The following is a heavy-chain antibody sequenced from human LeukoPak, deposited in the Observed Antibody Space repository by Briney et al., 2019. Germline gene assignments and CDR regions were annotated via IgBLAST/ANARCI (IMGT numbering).Heavy chain of an antibody. CDR2: INHSGST. V-gene: IGHV4-34*01. Sequence: PSETLSLTCAVYGGSFSGYDWRWIGQPPGKGREWIGEINHSGSTNYNPSLKSRGTISVHTCKNQFSLKLSSVTAADTAVYYRARASQVRGTIAAAGNASDYWGQGTLATVSS. CDR3: ARASQVRGTIAAAGNASDY. J-gene: IGHJ4*02. CDR1: GGSFSGYD. D-gene: IGHD6-13*01.